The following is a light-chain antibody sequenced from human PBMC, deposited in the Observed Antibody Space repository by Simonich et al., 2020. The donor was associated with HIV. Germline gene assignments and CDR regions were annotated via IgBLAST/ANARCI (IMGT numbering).Light chain of an antibody. CDR2: WAS. CDR1: QSVLYSSNNKNY. CDR3: QQYYSTPWT. J-gene: IGKJ1*01. V-gene: IGKV4-1*01. Sequence: DIVMTQSPDSLAVSLGERATVNCKSSQSVLYSSNNKNYLDWYQQKPGQPPKRPIYWASTRQSGVPDRFSGSGSGTDFTLTISSLQAEDVAVYYCQQYYSTPWTFGQGTKVEIK.